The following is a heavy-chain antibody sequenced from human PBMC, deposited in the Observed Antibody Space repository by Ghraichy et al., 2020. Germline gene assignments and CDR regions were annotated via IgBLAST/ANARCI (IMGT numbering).Heavy chain of an antibody. V-gene: IGHV3-33*08. CDR3: ARGPDDFWSGQFDY. CDR2: IWYDGSNK. D-gene: IGHD3-3*01. CDR1: GFTFSSYG. Sequence: GGSLRLFCAASGFTFSSYGMHWVRQAPGKGLEWVAVIWYDGSNKYYADSVKGRFTISRDNSKNTLYLQMNSLRAEDTAVYYCARGPDDFWSGQFDYWGQGTLVTVSS. J-gene: IGHJ4*02.